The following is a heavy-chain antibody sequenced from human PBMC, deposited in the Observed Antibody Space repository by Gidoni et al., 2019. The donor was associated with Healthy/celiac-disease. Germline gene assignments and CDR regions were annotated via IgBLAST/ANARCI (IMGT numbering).Heavy chain of an antibody. Sequence: QVQLVQSGAEVKKPGSSVKVSCKASGCTFSSYAISCVRQGPGQGLEWMGGIIPIFGTANYEQKFQGRVTLTADESTSTAYMELSSLRSEDTAVYYCARDRRPYYYDSSGSWFDPWGQGTLVTVSS. J-gene: IGHJ5*02. CDR2: IIPIFGTA. CDR1: GCTFSSYA. D-gene: IGHD3-22*01. V-gene: IGHV1-69*01. CDR3: ARDRRPYYYDSSGSWFDP.